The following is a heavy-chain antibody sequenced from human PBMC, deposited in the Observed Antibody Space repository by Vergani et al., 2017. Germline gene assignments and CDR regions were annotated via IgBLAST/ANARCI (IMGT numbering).Heavy chain of an antibody. V-gene: IGHV4-34*01. D-gene: IGHD6-19*01. J-gene: IGHJ6*02. CDR3: ARREQWPPHYYYGMDV. CDR2: INHSGST. Sequence: QVQLQQWGAGLLKPSETLSLTCAVYGGSFSGYYWSWIRQPPGKGLEWIGEINHSGSTNYNPSLKSRVTISVDTSKNQFSLELSYVTAADTAVYYCARREQWPPHYYYGMDVWGQGTTVTVSS. CDR1: GGSFSGYY.